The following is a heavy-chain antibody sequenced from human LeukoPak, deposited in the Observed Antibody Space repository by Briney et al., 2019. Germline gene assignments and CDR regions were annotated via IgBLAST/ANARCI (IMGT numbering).Heavy chain of an antibody. CDR2: IKSKTDGGTT. CDR1: GFTFSNAW. V-gene: IGHV3-15*01. D-gene: IGHD2-2*01. CDR3: TTGLVPVPDLIVVEPGALNDY. Sequence: GGSLRLSRAASGFTFSNAWMSWVRQAPGKGLEWVGRIKSKTDGGTTDYAAPVKGRFTISRDDSKNTQYLQMNSLKIEDTAVYYCTTGLVPVPDLIVVEPGALNDYWGQGTMVTVSS. J-gene: IGHJ4*02.